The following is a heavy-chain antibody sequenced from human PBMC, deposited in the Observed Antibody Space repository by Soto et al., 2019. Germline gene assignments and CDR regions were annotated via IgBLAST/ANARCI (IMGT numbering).Heavy chain of an antibody. CDR1: GFSLNDYY. CDR2: ISNSGSDT. CDR3: VPQTGVPSAGC. V-gene: IGHV3-11*01. Sequence: QVHLVESGGGLVKPAGSLRLSCAASGFSLNDYYMSWIRQAPGKGLEWVSIISNSGSDTSYADSVKGRFTISRDNANNLLFLQMNSLRADDTAVYYCVPQTGVPSAGCWGQGTLVTVSS. D-gene: IGHD3-10*01. J-gene: IGHJ4*02.